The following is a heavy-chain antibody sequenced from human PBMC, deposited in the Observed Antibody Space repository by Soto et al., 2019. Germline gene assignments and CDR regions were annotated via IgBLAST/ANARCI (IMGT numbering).Heavy chain of an antibody. CDR2: IWYDGSNK. J-gene: IGHJ6*02. CDR3: ARDGLGARDYYYGMDV. D-gene: IGHD3-16*01. Sequence: HPRESLRPSCAASGFAFISYGIHFFRHSPCKGLEWVAVIWYDGSNKYYADSVKGRFTISRDNSKNTLYLQMNSLRAEDTAVYYCARDGLGARDYYYGMDVWGQGTTVTVSS. CDR1: GFAFISYG. V-gene: IGHV3-33*01.